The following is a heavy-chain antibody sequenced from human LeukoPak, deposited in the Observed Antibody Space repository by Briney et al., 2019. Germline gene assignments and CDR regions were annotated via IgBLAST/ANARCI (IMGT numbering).Heavy chain of an antibody. V-gene: IGHV1-58*01. CDR3: AAWAGVVVPAADVIDY. CDR2: IVVGSGNT. Sequence: GTSVKVSCKASGFTFTSSAVQWVRQARGQRLEWIGWIVVGSGNTNYAQKFQERVTITRDMSTSTAYMELSSLRSEDTAVYYCAAWAGVVVPAADVIDYWGQGTLVTVSS. CDR1: GFTFTSSA. D-gene: IGHD2-2*01. J-gene: IGHJ4*02.